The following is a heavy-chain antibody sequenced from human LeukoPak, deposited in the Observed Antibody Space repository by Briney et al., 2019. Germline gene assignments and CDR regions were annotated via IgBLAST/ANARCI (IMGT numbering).Heavy chain of an antibody. CDR1: GGSFSDYS. V-gene: IGHV4-34*01. Sequence: SETLSLTCAAYGGSFSDYSWTWIRQPPGKGLQWIGEINHSGGTNHNPSLMSRVIMSVDTSKNQISLKVSSVTAADTAVYYCARGQRGRRLDYWGQGTLVTVSS. J-gene: IGHJ4*02. CDR2: INHSGGT. D-gene: IGHD1-1*01. CDR3: ARGQRGRRLDY.